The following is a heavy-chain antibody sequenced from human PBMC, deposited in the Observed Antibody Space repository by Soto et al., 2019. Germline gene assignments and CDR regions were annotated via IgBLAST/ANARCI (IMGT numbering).Heavy chain of an antibody. CDR3: GRHITTLAAVYYGMDV. Sequence: QVQLVQSGVEVKKPGASVKVSCRVLGYTFSSYGISWVRQAPGQGLEWLGWISAYNGNTNYAQKLQGRVTMTTYPTTRRAYMEQRRLISNVTSGNYCGRHITTLAAVYYGMDVWGKGTTVTVS. D-gene: IGHD3-3*02. CDR1: GYTFSSYG. CDR2: ISAYNGNT. V-gene: IGHV1-18*01. J-gene: IGHJ6*04.